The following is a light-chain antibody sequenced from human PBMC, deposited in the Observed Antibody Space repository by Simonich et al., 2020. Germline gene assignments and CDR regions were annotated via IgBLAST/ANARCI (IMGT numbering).Light chain of an antibody. CDR3: GTWDSSLSAGV. CDR2: DNN. CDR1: SSNIGNNY. J-gene: IGLJ2*01. V-gene: IGLV1-51*01. Sequence: QSVLTQPPSVSAAPGQKVTISCSGSSSNIGNNYVSWYQQLPGTAPKPLICDNNKRPSGIPDRFSGSKSGTSATLGITGLQTGDEADYYCGTWDSSLSAGVFGGGTKLTVL.